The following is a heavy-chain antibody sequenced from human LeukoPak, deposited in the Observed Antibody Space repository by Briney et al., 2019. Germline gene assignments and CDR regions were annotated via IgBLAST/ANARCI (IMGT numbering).Heavy chain of an antibody. CDR3: ARDRDDYGDSYRWFDP. V-gene: IGHV1-69*13. D-gene: IGHD4-17*01. CDR2: IIPIFGTA. Sequence: SVKVSCKASGGTFSSYAISWVRQAPGQGLEWMGGIIPIFGTANYAQKFQGRVTITADESTSTAYMELSSLRSEDTAVYYCARDRDDYGDSYRWFDPWGQGTLVTASS. J-gene: IGHJ5*02. CDR1: GGTFSSYA.